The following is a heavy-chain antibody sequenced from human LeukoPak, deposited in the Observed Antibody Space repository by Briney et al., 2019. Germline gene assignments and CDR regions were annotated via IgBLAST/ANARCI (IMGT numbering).Heavy chain of an antibody. J-gene: IGHJ6*03. CDR1: GGSISSYY. D-gene: IGHD2-2*01. CDR3: ARVRVVPAAPQSYYMDV. V-gene: IGHV4-59*01. Sequence: PSETLSLTCTVSGGSISSYYWSWIRQPPGKGLEWIGYIYYSGSTNYNPSLKSRVTISVDTSKNQFSLKLSSVTAADTAVYYCARVRVVPAAPQSYYMDVWGKGTTVTVSS. CDR2: IYYSGST.